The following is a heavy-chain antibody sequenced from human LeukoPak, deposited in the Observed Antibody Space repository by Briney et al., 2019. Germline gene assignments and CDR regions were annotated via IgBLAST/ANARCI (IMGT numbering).Heavy chain of an antibody. J-gene: IGHJ4*02. CDR1: GFTFSSYD. CDR2: ISDNGGST. V-gene: IGHV3-23*01. Sequence: GGTLRLSCAASGFTFSSYDMSWVRQAPGKELEWVSTISDNGGSTYYAHSVKGRFTISRDNSKNTLYLQLNSLRAEDTAVYYCAKGRYFDWLSDLYFWGQGTLVTVSS. D-gene: IGHD3-9*01. CDR3: AKGRYFDWLSDLYF.